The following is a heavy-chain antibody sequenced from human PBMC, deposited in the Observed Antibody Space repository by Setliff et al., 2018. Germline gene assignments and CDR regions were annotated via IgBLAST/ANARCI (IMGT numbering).Heavy chain of an antibody. V-gene: IGHV4-38-2*01. CDR3: ARHGLQFLEWLSAFDY. D-gene: IGHD3-3*01. Sequence: ETLSLTCAVSGYSISSGYYWGWIRQPPGKGLEWIGNIYHSGSTYYNPSLKSRVTISVDTSKNQFSLKLTSVTAADTAVYYCARHGLQFLEWLSAFDYWGQGTPVTVSS. CDR2: IYHSGST. CDR1: GYSISSGYY. J-gene: IGHJ4*02.